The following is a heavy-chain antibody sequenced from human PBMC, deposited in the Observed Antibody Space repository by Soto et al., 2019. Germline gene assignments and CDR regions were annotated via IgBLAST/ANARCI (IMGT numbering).Heavy chain of an antibody. J-gene: IGHJ4*02. V-gene: IGHV4-34*02. CDR3: SRGRPPRY. CDR2: IEHSGSI. CDR1: DGSFSGFS. Sequence: QVQLQQRGAGLLRPSETLSLTCVVYDGSFSGFSWSWIRQPTGKGVEWIGDIEHSGSIHYNPSLKSRLTRSIDTSNNHFSLSRTSVTAADACTYFCSRGRPPRYWGQGTLVTVSS.